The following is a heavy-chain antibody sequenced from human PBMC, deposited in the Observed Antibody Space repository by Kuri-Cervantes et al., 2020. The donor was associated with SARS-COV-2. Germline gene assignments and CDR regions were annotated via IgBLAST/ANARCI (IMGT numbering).Heavy chain of an antibody. CDR2: IYHSGST. J-gene: IGHJ4*02. V-gene: IGHV4-38-2*02. Sequence: GSLRLSCAVSGYSISSGYYWGWIRQPPGKGLEWIGSIYHSGSTYYNPSLKSRVTISVDTSKNQFSLKLSSVTAADTAVYYCARDLYFDLRELREEYGFDYWGQGTLVTVSS. CDR1: GYSISSGYY. D-gene: IGHD1-26*01. CDR3: ARDLYFDLRELREEYGFDY.